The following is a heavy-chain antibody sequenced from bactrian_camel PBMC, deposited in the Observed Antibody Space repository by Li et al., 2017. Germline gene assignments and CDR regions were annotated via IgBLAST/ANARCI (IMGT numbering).Heavy chain of an antibody. D-gene: IGHD1*01. J-gene: IGHJ6*01. CDR1: ADAYSSYR. CDR3: ARTVGDGGCRAGYCFGY. CDR2: ISSGGTT. V-gene: IGHV3S55*01. Sequence: HVQLVESGGGSVQAGGSLRLSCAASADAYSSYRLGWFRQAPGKEREWVSSISSGGTTAYADSVKGRFTISRDNAKNTLYLQMSGLKSEDTATYYCARTVGDGGCRAGYCFGYYGLGTQVTVS.